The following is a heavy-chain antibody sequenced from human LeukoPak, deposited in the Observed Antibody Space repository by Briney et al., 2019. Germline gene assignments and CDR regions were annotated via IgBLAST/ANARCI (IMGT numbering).Heavy chain of an antibody. Sequence: SETLSLTCTVSGGSISSYYWSWIRQPPGKGLEWIGYIYYSGSTNYNPSLKSRVTISVDTSKNQFSLKLSSVTAADTAVYYCAREYYYGMDVWGQGTTVTVSS. V-gene: IGHV4-59*01. CDR2: IYYSGST. CDR3: AREYYYGMDV. J-gene: IGHJ6*02. CDR1: GGSISSYY.